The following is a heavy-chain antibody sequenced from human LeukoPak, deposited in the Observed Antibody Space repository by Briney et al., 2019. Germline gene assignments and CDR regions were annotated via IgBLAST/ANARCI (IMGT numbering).Heavy chain of an antibody. J-gene: IGHJ4*02. CDR1: GFTFSSYG. CDR3: ARDPYCGGDCSPYFDY. D-gene: IGHD2-21*02. Sequence: GGSLRLSCAASGFTFSSYGMHWVRQAPGKGLEWVAVISYDGSNKYYADSVKGRFTISRDNSKNTLYLQMNSLRAEDTAVYYCARDPYCGGDCSPYFDYWGQGTLVTVSS. V-gene: IGHV3-30*03. CDR2: ISYDGSNK.